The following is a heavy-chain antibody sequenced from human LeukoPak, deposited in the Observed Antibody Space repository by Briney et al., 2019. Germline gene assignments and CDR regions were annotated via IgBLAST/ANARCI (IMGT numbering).Heavy chain of an antibody. CDR2: FNSDGRST. J-gene: IGHJ4*02. CDR1: GFTFSTYW. Sequence: PGGSLRLSCVASGFTFSTYWMHWVRQAPGKGLVWVSRFNSDGRSTYYADSVKGRFTISRDNAKNTLYLQMNGLRAEDTAVYYCGRGRYYLDSWGQGTLVTVSS. V-gene: IGHV3-74*01. CDR3: GRGRYYLDS.